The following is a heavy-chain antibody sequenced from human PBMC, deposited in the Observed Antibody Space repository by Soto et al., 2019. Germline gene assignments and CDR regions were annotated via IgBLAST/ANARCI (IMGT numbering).Heavy chain of an antibody. CDR3: ARAAGRSKLLPYYFDP. V-gene: IGHV1-3*01. CDR2: INPATGDT. Sequence: VHLVQSGAEVQKPGASVRISCQASGYGFTTSAIHWVRQAPGQSLEWMGWINPATGDTKYLQKVRGRVTFASDTSATTVYMDLRSLASHDTAVYYCARAAGRSKLLPYYFDPWGQGTLATVSS. CDR1: GYGFTTSA. J-gene: IGHJ5*02. D-gene: IGHD3-10*01.